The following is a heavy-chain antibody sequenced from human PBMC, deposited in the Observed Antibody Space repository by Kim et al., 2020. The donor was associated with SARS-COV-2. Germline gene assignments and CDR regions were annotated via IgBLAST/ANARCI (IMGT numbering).Heavy chain of an antibody. V-gene: IGHV1-3*01. D-gene: IGHD6-19*01. CDR3: ARNRGYSSDWYDY. Sequence: NYSQRFQGRVTVTRDTPASTAYMEVSSLRSEDTAVYYCARNRGYSSDWYDYWGQGTLVTVSS. J-gene: IGHJ4*02.